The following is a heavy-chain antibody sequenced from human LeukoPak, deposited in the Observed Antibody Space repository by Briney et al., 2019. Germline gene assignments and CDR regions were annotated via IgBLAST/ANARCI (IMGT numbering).Heavy chain of an antibody. CDR2: ISGSGGST. J-gene: IGHJ6*03. CDR3: AKGARGSGSVKIWSLYYYYYMDV. D-gene: IGHD3-10*01. CDR1: GFTFSSYG. Sequence: PGGSLRLSCAASGFTFSSYGMSWVRQAPGKGLEWVSAISGSGGSTYYADSVKGRFTISRDNSKNTLYLQMNSLRAEDTAVYYCAKGARGSGSVKIWSLYYYYYMDVWGKGTTVTISS. V-gene: IGHV3-23*01.